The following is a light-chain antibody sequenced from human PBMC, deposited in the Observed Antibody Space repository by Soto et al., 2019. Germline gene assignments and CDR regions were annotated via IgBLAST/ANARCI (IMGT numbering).Light chain of an antibody. J-gene: IGLJ1*01. V-gene: IGLV2-8*01. CDR2: KVN. CDR1: SSDVGGYNY. CDR3: SSYAGSSNV. Sequence: QSVLTQPPSASGSPGQSVAISCTGTSSDVGGYNYVSWYQQHPGKAPKLMIYKVNKRPSGVPDRFSASKSGNTASLTVSGLQAEDEADYYCSSYAGSSNVFGTGTKVTVL.